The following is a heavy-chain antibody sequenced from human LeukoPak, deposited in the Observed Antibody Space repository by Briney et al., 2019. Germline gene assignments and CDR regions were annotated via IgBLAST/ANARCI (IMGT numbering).Heavy chain of an antibody. D-gene: IGHD6-13*01. CDR2: ISYDGSNK. J-gene: IGHJ4*02. CDR3: AKSDPYYSSSWYEYFDY. Sequence: RRSLRLSCAASGFTFSSYGMHWVRQAPGKGLEWVAVISYDGSNKYYADSVKGRFTISRDNSKNTLYLQMNSLRAEDTAVYYCAKSDPYYSSSWYEYFDYWGQGTLVTVSS. V-gene: IGHV3-30*18. CDR1: GFTFSSYG.